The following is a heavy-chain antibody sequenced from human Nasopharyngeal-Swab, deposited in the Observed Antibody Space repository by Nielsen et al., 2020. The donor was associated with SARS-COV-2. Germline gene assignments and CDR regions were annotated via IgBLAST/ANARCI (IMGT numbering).Heavy chain of an antibody. D-gene: IGHD5-12*01. Sequence: RQAPGKALEWLAHIFSNDEKSYSTSLKSRLTISKDTSKSQVVLTMTNMDPVDTATYYCARTKRRGYSGYGFDYWGQGTLVTVSS. CDR3: ARTKRRGYSGYGFDY. CDR2: IFSNDEK. V-gene: IGHV2-26*01. J-gene: IGHJ4*02.